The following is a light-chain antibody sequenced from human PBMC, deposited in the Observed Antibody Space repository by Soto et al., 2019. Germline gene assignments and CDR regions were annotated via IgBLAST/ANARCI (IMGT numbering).Light chain of an antibody. CDR3: QQYGSSTWT. V-gene: IGKV3-20*01. CDR1: QSVSSSY. J-gene: IGKJ1*01. Sequence: EIVLTQSPGTLSLSPGERATLSCRASQSVSSSYLAWYQQKPGQAPRLLIYGASSRATGIPDRFIGSVSGTDFTLTTSRLEPEDFAVYYCQQYGSSTWTFGHGTKVEIK. CDR2: GAS.